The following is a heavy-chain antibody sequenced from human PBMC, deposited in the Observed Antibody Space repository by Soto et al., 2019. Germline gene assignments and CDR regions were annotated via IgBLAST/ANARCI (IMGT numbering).Heavy chain of an antibody. CDR1: GGSISSSSLY. D-gene: IGHD1-26*01. V-gene: IGHV4-39*01. J-gene: IGHJ4*02. Sequence: SETLSLTCTVSGGSISSSSLYWGWIRQPPGKGLEWIGHIFHSGATYYTPTLKSRLRMSVDTSKNQFSLNLSSVTATDTAVYYCARTRIVPTTNFDYWGQGTLVTVSS. CDR2: IFHSGAT. CDR3: ARTRIVPTTNFDY.